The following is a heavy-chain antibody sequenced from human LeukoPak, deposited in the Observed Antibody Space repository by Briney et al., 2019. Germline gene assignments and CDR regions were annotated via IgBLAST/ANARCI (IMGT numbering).Heavy chain of an antibody. J-gene: IGHJ5*02. CDR3: ARPDGYSSSWVWFDP. Sequence: GGSLRLSCAASGFTLSSFWMHWVRQAPGKGLEWVSRISSDGSSTNYADSVKGRFAISRDAAKNTLFLQINSLRAEDTAVYYCARPDGYSSSWVWFDPWGQGTLVTVSS. V-gene: IGHV3-74*01. CDR2: ISSDGSST. D-gene: IGHD6-13*01. CDR1: GFTLSSFW.